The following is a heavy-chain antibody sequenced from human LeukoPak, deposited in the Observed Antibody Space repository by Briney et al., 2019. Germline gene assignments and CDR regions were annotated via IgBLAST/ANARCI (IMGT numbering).Heavy chain of an antibody. Sequence: PSETLSLTCTVSGGSISSGGYSWSWIRQPPGKGLEWIAYIYYSGSTNYNPSLKSRVTISVDPSKNQFSLKLSSVTAADTAVYFCARDAESYASGSYTPFDYWGQGTLVTVPS. J-gene: IGHJ4*02. D-gene: IGHD3-10*01. V-gene: IGHV4-61*08. CDR1: GGSISSGGYS. CDR2: IYYSGST. CDR3: ARDAESYASGSYTPFDY.